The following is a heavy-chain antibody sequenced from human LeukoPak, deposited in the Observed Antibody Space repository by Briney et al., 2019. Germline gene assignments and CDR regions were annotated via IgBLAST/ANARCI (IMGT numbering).Heavy chain of an antibody. CDR2: ISAYNGNT. J-gene: IGHJ5*02. D-gene: IGHD3-10*01. CDR1: GYTFTSYG. Sequence: ASVKVSCKASGYTFTSYGISWVRQAPGQGLEWMGWISAYNGNTNYAQKLQGRVTMTTDTSTSTAYMELRSLRSDDTAVYYCATQYYYGSGTPRNWFDPWGQGTLVTVSS. CDR3: ATQYYYGSGTPRNWFDP. V-gene: IGHV1-18*01.